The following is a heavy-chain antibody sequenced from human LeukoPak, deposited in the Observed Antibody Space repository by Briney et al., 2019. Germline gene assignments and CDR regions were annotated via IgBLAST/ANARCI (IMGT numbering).Heavy chain of an antibody. CDR3: AREWELGSGAFDF. D-gene: IGHD7-27*01. CDR2: INRNGGGK. Sequence: ASVNDSCKSSVYTFTGYYMHWVRQAPAQGLEWMGWINRNGGGKNYAKKFQGRVTMTKDTSISTAYMKRRRLRSDDTAVYSCAREWELGSGAFDFWGEGTMVTVSS. V-gene: IGHV1-2*02. J-gene: IGHJ3*01. CDR1: VYTFTGYY.